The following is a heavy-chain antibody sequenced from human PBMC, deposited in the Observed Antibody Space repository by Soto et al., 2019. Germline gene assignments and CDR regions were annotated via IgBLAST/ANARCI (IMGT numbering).Heavy chain of an antibody. CDR2: INSDGSST. CDR1: GFTFSSYW. D-gene: IGHD2-2*01. Sequence: EVQLVESGGGLVQPGGSLRLSCAASGFTFSSYWMHWVRQAPGKWLVWVSRINSDGSSTSYADSVKGRFTISRDNAKNTLYLQMNSLRAEDTAVYYCAREDVQLPPYGMDVWGQGTTVTVSS. J-gene: IGHJ6*02. V-gene: IGHV3-74*01. CDR3: AREDVQLPPYGMDV.